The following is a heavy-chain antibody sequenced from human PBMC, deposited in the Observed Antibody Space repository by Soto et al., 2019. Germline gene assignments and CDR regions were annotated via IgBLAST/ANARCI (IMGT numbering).Heavy chain of an antibody. CDR3: ARQRTTVVTQAYFDH. D-gene: IGHD2-21*02. CDR1: GESISSSSYY. Sequence: SETLSLTCIVSGESISSSSYYWGWIRQPPGEGLEWIGSIYYSGRTYYNPSFKMRVTISIDTSKNQFSLKLSSVTATDTAVYYCARQRTTVVTQAYFDHWGQGALVTVSS. J-gene: IGHJ4*02. CDR2: IYYSGRT. V-gene: IGHV4-39*01.